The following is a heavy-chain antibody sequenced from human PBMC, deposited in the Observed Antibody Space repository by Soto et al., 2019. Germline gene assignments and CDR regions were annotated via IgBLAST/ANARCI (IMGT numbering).Heavy chain of an antibody. J-gene: IGHJ4*02. D-gene: IGHD5-18*01. CDR2: IYYSGST. CDR1: GGSISSGDYY. V-gene: IGHV4-30-4*01. CDR3: ARENIADSYGHKFDY. Sequence: QVQLQESGPGLVKPSQTLSLTCTVSGGSISSGDYYWRWIRQPPGKGLEWIGYIYYSGSTYYNPSLKSRVTISVDTSKNQFSLKLSSVTAADTAVYYCARENIADSYGHKFDYWGQGTLVTVSS.